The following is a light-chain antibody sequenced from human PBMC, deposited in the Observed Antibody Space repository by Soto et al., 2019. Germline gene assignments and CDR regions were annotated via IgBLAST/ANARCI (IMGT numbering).Light chain of an antibody. CDR1: RNVSIY. CDR3: QQSYKMPS. CDR2: ATS. J-gene: IGKJ5*01. Sequence: EIPLPQSPSSLAASVGDRLTLTCRASRNVSIYLNWYQHKPGKGPTRLIHATSNLQIGVPSRFSGSGSGTEFTLTSSSLEPEDFGTYYCQQSYKMPSFGQGTRLVI. V-gene: IGKV1-39*01.